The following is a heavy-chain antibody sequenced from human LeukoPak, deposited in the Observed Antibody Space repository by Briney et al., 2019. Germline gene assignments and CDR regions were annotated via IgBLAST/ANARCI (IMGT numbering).Heavy chain of an antibody. J-gene: IGHJ4*02. Sequence: SETLSLTCAVSGGSITNSYWWTWVRQSPGKGLEWVGEIYYSGSTNYNPSLKSRVTMSVDKSKNQFSLKLSSVTAADTAFYFCARAGGRDFHFDSWGQGTLVTVSS. D-gene: IGHD5-12*01. CDR2: IYYSGST. CDR3: ARAGGRDFHFDS. CDR1: GGSITNSYW. V-gene: IGHV4-4*02.